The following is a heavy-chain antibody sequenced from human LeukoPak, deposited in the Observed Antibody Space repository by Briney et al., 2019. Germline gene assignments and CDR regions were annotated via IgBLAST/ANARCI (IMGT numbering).Heavy chain of an antibody. D-gene: IGHD1-1*01. CDR3: AHQLELGFYNWFDP. V-gene: IGHV4-4*07. Sequence: PSETLSLTCTVSGGSISSYYWSWIRQPAGKGLEWIGRIYTSGSTNYNPSLKSRVTMSVDTSKNQFSLKLSSVTAADTAVYYCAHQLELGFYNWFDPWGQGTLVTVSS. J-gene: IGHJ5*02. CDR2: IYTSGST. CDR1: GGSISSYY.